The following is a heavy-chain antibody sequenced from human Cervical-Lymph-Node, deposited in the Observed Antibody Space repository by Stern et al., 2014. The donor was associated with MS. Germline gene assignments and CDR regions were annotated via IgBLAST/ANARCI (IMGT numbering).Heavy chain of an antibody. V-gene: IGHV1-18*01. CDR2: ISADSGNT. CDR1: GYTFTTYG. CDR3: ARDKMHAFDY. D-gene: IGHD2-8*01. Sequence: VQLVQSGTEVKKPGASVLVSCKASGYTFTTYGITWVRPAPGQVLEWMGWISADSGNTKYAQKFQDRVTMTRDTTTGTAYMEVRSLRSEDTAVYYCARDKMHAFDYWGQGTQVTVPS. J-gene: IGHJ4*02.